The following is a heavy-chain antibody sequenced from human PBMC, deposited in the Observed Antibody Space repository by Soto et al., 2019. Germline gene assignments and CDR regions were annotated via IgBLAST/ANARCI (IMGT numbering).Heavy chain of an antibody. D-gene: IGHD1-26*01. CDR1: GFTFDDYA. V-gene: IGHV3-9*01. Sequence: GGSLRLSCAASGFTFDDYAMHWVRQAPGKGLEWVSGISWNSGSIGYADSVKGRFTISRDNAKNSLYLQMNSLRAEDTALYYCAKEGVVAGTSYSGSYFDYWGQGTLVTVSS. J-gene: IGHJ4*02. CDR2: ISWNSGSI. CDR3: AKEGVVAGTSYSGSYFDY.